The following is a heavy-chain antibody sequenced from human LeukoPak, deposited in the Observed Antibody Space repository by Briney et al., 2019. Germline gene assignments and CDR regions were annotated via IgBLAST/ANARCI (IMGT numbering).Heavy chain of an antibody. CDR3: ARDSSSWYWAFDV. CDR2: IYTSGST. J-gene: IGHJ3*01. V-gene: IGHV4-61*02. Sequence: PSQTLSLTCTVSGGSISSGSYYWSWIRQPAGKGLEWIGRIYTSGSTNYNPSLKSRVTISVDTSKNQFSLKLSSVTAADTAVYYCARDSSSWYWAFDVWGQGTMVTVSS. CDR1: GGSISSGSYY. D-gene: IGHD6-13*01.